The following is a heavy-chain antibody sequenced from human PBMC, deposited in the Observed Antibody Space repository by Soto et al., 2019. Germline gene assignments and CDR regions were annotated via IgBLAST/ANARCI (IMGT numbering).Heavy chain of an antibody. Sequence: GGSLRLSCAASGFTFSSYSMNWVRQAPGKGLEWVSSISSSSYIYYADSVKGRFTISRDNAKNSLYLQMNSLRAEDTAVYYCARDYAPIPADDWGQGTLVTVSS. CDR2: ISSSSYI. V-gene: IGHV3-21*01. J-gene: IGHJ4*02. CDR1: GFTFSSYS. CDR3: ARDYAPIPADD. D-gene: IGHD3-16*01.